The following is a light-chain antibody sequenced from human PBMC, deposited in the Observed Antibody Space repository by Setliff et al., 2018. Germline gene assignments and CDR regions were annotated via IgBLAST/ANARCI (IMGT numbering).Light chain of an antibody. V-gene: IGLV2-14*03. CDR3: NAYASDTTYV. J-gene: IGLJ1*01. Sequence: QSALTQPASVSGSPGQTITISCTGTSSDVGNYIYVSWYQQHPGRAPKLMIYDVSTRPSGVSSRFSGSKSGNTAYLTISGLQTEDEAEYYCNAYASDTTYVFGSGTKVTVL. CDR1: SSDVGNYIY. CDR2: DVS.